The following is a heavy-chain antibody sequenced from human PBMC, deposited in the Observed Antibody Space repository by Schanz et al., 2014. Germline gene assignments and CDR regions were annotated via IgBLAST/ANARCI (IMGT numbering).Heavy chain of an antibody. Sequence: QVQLEESGGGVVQPGGSLRLSCVASGFSFRGFAVHWVRQAPGKGLEWVSIVSHDGFTKHYADSVKGRFTISRDNSKNTLYLQINSLRTEDTAVFYCAKGLGTRSNNFDYWGQGTLVTVSS. CDR2: VSHDGFTK. J-gene: IGHJ4*02. D-gene: IGHD6-13*01. V-gene: IGHV3-30*04. CDR1: GFSFRGFA. CDR3: AKGLGTRSNNFDY.